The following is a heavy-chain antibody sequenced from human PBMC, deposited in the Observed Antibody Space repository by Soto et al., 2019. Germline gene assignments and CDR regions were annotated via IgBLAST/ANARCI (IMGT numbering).Heavy chain of an antibody. J-gene: IGHJ6*02. CDR3: ARNVPIYDFWSGYNVEDYYCGMDV. CDR1: GFTFSTYA. V-gene: IGHV3-30-3*01. D-gene: IGHD3-3*01. Sequence: QVQLVESGGGVVQPGRSLRLSCAASGFTFSTYAMHWVRQAPGKGLEWVAVVSYDGSNKYYADSVKGRFTISRDNSKNTLYLQRDSLRAEDTAVYYCARNVPIYDFWSGYNVEDYYCGMDVWGQGTTVTVSS. CDR2: VSYDGSNK.